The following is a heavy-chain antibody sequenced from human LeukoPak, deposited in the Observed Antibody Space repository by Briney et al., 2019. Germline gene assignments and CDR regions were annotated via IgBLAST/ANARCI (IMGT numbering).Heavy chain of an antibody. CDR2: INHSGST. V-gene: IGHV4-34*01. Sequence: SETLSLTCAVSGGSFSDYYWIWIRQAPTKGLQWIGEINHSGSTNYNPSLKSRVTMSVNTSKNQFSLNLSSVTAADTAVYYCARDRRLISDILTGYYRTEYYYYMDVWGKGTTVTISS. J-gene: IGHJ6*03. CDR3: ARDRRLISDILTGYYRTEYYYYMDV. CDR1: GGSFSDYY. D-gene: IGHD3-9*01.